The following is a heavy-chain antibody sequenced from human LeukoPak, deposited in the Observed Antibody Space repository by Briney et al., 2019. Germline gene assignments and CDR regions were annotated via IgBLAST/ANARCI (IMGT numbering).Heavy chain of an antibody. CDR1: GFTFSSNA. Sequence: GGSLRLSCAASGFTFSSNAMTWVRQAPGEGLEWVSTLSSSGDNTYYADSVKGQFTISRDNSKSILYLQMNSLRAEDTAVYYCAKHYSSSWYVDYWGQGTLVSVSS. V-gene: IGHV3-23*01. D-gene: IGHD6-13*01. CDR2: LSSSGDNT. CDR3: AKHYSSSWYVDY. J-gene: IGHJ4*02.